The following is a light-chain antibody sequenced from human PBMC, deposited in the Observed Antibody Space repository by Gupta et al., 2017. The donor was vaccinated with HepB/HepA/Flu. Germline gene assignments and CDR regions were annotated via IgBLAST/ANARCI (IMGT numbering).Light chain of an antibody. CDR2: GAS. CDR3: QQYATSPFA. Sequence: EIVLTQSPGTLFLSPGERATLSCRASQSLSNSYLAWYQQKPGQAPRLLIYGASSRVTGIPDRFSGSGSGTDFTLTISRLEAEDFAVYYCQQYATSPFAFGQGTNLEIK. CDR1: QSLSNSY. J-gene: IGKJ2*01. V-gene: IGKV3-20*01.